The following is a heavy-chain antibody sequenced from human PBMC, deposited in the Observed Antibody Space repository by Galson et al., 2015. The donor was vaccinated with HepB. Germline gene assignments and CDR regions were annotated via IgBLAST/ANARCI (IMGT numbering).Heavy chain of an antibody. D-gene: IGHD2-2*01. Sequence: SVKVSCKASGYTFTGYYMHWVRQAPGQGLEWMGWINPNSGGTNYAQKFQGWVTMTRDTSISTAYMELSRLRSDDAAVYYCARGNNVVVPAAIYYYYGMDVWGQGTTVTVSS. V-gene: IGHV1-2*04. CDR1: GYTFTGYY. CDR2: INPNSGGT. CDR3: ARGNNVVVPAAIYYYYGMDV. J-gene: IGHJ6*02.